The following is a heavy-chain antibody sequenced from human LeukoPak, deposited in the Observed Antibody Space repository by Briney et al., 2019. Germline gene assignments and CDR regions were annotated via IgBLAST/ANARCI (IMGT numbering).Heavy chain of an antibody. CDR1: GYTFTSYG. D-gene: IGHD3-22*01. CDR2: ISAYNGNT. Sequence: ASVKVSCKASGYTFTSYGISWVRQAPGQGLEWMGWISAYNGNTNYAQKLQGRVTMTTDTSTSTAYMELRSLRSDDTAVYHCARGRGYYYDSSGYLAFDYWGQGTLVTVSS. J-gene: IGHJ4*02. V-gene: IGHV1-18*01. CDR3: ARGRGYYYDSSGYLAFDY.